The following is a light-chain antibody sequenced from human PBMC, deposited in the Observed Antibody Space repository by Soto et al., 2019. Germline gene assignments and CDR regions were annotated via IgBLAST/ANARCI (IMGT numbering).Light chain of an antibody. J-gene: IGKJ4*01. CDR1: QSISSW. V-gene: IGKV1-5*01. CDR3: QQYNSYVT. CDR2: DAS. Sequence: DIQMTQSPSTLSASVGDRVTITCRASQSISSWLAWYQQKPGKAPKLLIYDASNLESGVPSRFSSSGSGTEFTLTISSLQPDDFATYYCQQYNSYVTFGGGTKVEIK.